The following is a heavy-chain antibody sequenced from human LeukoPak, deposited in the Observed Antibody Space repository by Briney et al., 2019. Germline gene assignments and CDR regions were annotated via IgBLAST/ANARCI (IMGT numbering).Heavy chain of an antibody. CDR2: INPDESST. J-gene: IGHJ6*03. Sequence: GGSLRLSCAASGFTFSSYWMYWVRQAPGKGLVWVSRINPDESSTTYADSVKGRFTISRDSAKNTLYLQMDSLRAEDTAVYFCARATPVRVPAATAWYYFYMDVWGKGTTVTVSS. CDR3: ARATPVRVPAATAWYYFYMDV. D-gene: IGHD2-2*01. CDR1: GFTFSSYW. V-gene: IGHV3-74*03.